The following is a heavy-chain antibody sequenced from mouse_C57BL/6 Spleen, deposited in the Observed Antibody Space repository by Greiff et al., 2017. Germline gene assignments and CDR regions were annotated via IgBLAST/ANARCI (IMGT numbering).Heavy chain of an antibody. Sequence: EVQLQESGGGLVQPGGSLKLSCAASGFTFSDYYMYWVRQTPEKRLEWVAYISNGGGSTYYPDTVKGRFTLSRDNAKNTLYLQMSRLKSEDTAMYYCERDGWTGRRAWVAYWGQGTLVTVSA. D-gene: IGHD1-2*01. CDR2: ISNGGGST. CDR1: GFTFSDYY. J-gene: IGHJ3*01. V-gene: IGHV5-12*01. CDR3: ERDGWTGRRAWVAY.